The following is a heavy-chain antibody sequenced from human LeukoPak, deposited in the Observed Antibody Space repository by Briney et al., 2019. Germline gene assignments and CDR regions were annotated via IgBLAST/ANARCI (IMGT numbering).Heavy chain of an antibody. Sequence: EGSLRLSCAASGFTFSSYSMNGVRQAPGKGLEWGSYISSSSSTIYYADSVKGRFAISRDNAKNSLYLQMNSLRDEDTAVYYCARCSADYYYYYGMDVWGQGTTVTVSS. V-gene: IGHV3-48*02. CDR2: ISSSSSTI. J-gene: IGHJ6*02. D-gene: IGHD3-10*02. CDR3: ARCSADYYYYYGMDV. CDR1: GFTFSSYS.